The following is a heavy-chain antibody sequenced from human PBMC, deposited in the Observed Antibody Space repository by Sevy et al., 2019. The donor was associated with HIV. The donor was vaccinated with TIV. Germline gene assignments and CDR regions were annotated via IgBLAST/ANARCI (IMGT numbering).Heavy chain of an antibody. V-gene: IGHV4-61*08. D-gene: IGHD3-3*02. CDR2: IHYSGNT. CDR3: ARDRIFAVGFNGMDV. CDR1: GGSVSSGGDY. J-gene: IGHJ6*02. Sequence: SETLSLTCTVSGGSVSSGGDYWGWVRQPPGKGLEWIGYIHYSGNTNYNPSLKSRVTISVDTSKEQFSLKLSSVTAADTAVYYCARDRIFAVGFNGMDVWGQGTTVTVSS.